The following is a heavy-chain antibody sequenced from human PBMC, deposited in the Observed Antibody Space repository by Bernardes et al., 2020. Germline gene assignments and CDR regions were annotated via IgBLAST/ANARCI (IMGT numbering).Heavy chain of an antibody. V-gene: IGHV3-23*01. CDR3: TRGHGDWTPSNYLNV. CDR1: GFTFSSYA. J-gene: IGHJ6*03. Sequence: GGSLRLSCTASGFTFSSYAMTWVRQAPGKGLEWVSSISCSGGTTYYADPGEGRFTISRDNSKNTLSLDVNSLRVEDTALYYCTRGHGDWTPSNYLNVWGKGTTVIVSS. CDR2: ISCSGGTT. D-gene: IGHD4-17*01.